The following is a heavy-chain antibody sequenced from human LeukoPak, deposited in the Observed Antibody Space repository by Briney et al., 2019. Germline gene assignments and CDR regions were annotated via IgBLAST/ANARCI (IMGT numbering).Heavy chain of an antibody. CDR2: IYYSGST. CDR1: GGSISNYY. J-gene: IGHJ4*02. D-gene: IGHD2-15*01. Sequence: SETLSLTCTVSGGSISNYYWSWIRQPPGKGLEWIGDIYYSGSTNYNPSLKSRVTISIDTSKNQFSLKLSSVTAADTAVYYCARKSPRDCSGGSCYSGYWGQGTLVTVSS. CDR3: ARKSPRDCSGGSCYSGY. V-gene: IGHV4-59*01.